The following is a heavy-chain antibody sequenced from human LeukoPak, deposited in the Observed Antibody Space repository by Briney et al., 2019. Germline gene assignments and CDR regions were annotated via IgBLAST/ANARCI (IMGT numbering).Heavy chain of an antibody. Sequence: PSETLSLTCAVSGYSISSGYYWGWIRKPPGKGLEWIGSIYHSGSTNYNPSLKSRVTISVDTSKNQFSLKLSSVTAADTAVYYCARARPAKKYYYGSGTFDAFDIWGQGTMVTVSS. D-gene: IGHD3-10*01. CDR3: ARARPAKKYYYGSGTFDAFDI. CDR1: GYSISSGYY. CDR2: IYHSGST. J-gene: IGHJ3*02. V-gene: IGHV4-38-2*01.